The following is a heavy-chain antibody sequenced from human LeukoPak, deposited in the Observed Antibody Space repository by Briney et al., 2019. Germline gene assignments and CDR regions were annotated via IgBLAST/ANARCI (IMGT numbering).Heavy chain of an antibody. D-gene: IGHD2-2*01. V-gene: IGHV3-21*01. CDR1: GFTFSSYS. J-gene: IGHJ3*02. CDR2: ISSSSSYI. Sequence: GGSLRLSCAASGFTFSSYSMNWVRQAPGKGLEWVSSISSSSSYIYYADSVRGRFTISRDNAKNSLYLQMNSLRAEDTAVYYCARDPRVVPAAHDALDIWGQGTMVTVSS. CDR3: ARDPRVVPAAHDALDI.